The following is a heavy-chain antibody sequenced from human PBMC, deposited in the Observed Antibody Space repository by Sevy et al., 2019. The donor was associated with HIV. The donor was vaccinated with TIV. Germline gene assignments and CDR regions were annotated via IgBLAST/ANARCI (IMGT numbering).Heavy chain of an antibody. Sequence: GGSLRLSCAASGFTVRSNYMIWVRQAPGKGLEWVSVIYSGGSTYYADSVKGRFTISRDNSKNTLYLQMNSLRAEDTAVYYCARGVRGDYYYMDVWGKGTTVTVSS. D-gene: IGHD3-10*01. CDR3: ARGVRGDYYYMDV. J-gene: IGHJ6*03. CDR2: IYSGGST. V-gene: IGHV3-66*02. CDR1: GFTVRSNY.